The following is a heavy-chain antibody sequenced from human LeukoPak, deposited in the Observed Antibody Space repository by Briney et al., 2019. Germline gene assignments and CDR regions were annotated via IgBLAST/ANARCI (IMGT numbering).Heavy chain of an antibody. CDR2: INSSSSYI. Sequence: GGSLTLSCAASGFTFSSYIMNWVRQAPRKEVQWVSSINSSSSYIYYADSVKGRFTISRDNAKNSLYLQMNSLRAEDTAVYDCARDNIVVVPAAMTAHNWFDPWGQGTLVTVSS. V-gene: IGHV3-21*01. CDR1: GFTFSSYI. D-gene: IGHD2-2*01. J-gene: IGHJ5*02. CDR3: ARDNIVVVPAAMTAHNWFDP.